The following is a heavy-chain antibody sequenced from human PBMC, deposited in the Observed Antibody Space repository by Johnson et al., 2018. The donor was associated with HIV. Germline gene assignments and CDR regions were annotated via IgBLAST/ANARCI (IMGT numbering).Heavy chain of an antibody. CDR2: ISYDGTNK. CDR3: AKRYSGSLRDTGEI. D-gene: IGHD1-26*01. CDR1: GFTFSSYA. J-gene: IGHJ3*02. Sequence: VQLVESGGGLVQPGRSLRLSCAASGFTFSSYAMHWVRQAPGKGLEWVAFISYDGTNKYYADSVKGRFTISRDNSKNTLYLQRNSLRAEDTAVYYCAKRYSGSLRDTGEIWGQGTMVTVSS. V-gene: IGHV3-30*18.